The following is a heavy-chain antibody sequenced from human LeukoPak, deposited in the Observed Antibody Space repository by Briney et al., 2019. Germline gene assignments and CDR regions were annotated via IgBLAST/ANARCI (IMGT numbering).Heavy chain of an antibody. CDR3: ARDGGYCSSTSCYTSFDY. CDR1: GGSISSGSYY. CDR2: IYTSGST. Sequence: SQTLSLTCTVSGGSISSGSYYWSWIRQPAGKGLEWIGRIYTSGSTNYNPSLKSRVTISVDTSKNQSSLKLSSVTAADTAVYYCARDGGYCSSTSCYTSFDYWGQGTLVTVSS. J-gene: IGHJ4*02. V-gene: IGHV4-61*02. D-gene: IGHD2-2*02.